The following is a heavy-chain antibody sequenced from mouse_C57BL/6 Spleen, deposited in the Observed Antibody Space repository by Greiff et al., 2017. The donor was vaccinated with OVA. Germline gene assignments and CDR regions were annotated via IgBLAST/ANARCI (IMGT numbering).Heavy chain of an antibody. CDR2: ISYDGSN. V-gene: IGHV3-6*01. J-gene: IGHJ1*03. CDR3: ARAPSYYGSSYDV. CDR1: GYSITSGYY. Sequence: EVKLVESGPGLVKPSQSLSLTCSVTGYSITSGYYWNWIRQFPGNKLEWMGYISYDGSNNYNPSLKNRISITRDTSKNQFFLKLNSVTTEDTATYYCARAPSYYGSSYDVWGTGTTVTVSS. D-gene: IGHD1-1*01.